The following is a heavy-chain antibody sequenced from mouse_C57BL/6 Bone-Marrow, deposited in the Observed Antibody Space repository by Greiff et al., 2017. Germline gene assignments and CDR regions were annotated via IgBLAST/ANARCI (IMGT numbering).Heavy chain of an antibody. J-gene: IGHJ2*01. V-gene: IGHV14-2*01. Sequence: EVQLQQSGAELVKPGASVKLSCTASGFNIKAYYMHWVKQRPEQGLEWIGRIDPEDGETKYAPKFQGKATITADTSSNPAYLKLSSLTSDDTAFYYCARSGLRYYVYYWGQGTTLTVSS. D-gene: IGHD3-2*02. CDR1: GFNIKAYY. CDR3: ARSGLRYYVYY. CDR2: IDPEDGET.